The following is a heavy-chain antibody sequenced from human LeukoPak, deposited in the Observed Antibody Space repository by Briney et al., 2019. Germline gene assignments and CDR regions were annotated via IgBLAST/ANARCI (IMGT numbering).Heavy chain of an antibody. CDR2: IIPIFGTA. D-gene: IGHD4-17*01. CDR3: ARDSPYGDYVSWFNP. V-gene: IGHV1-69*06. J-gene: IGHJ5*02. Sequence: GASVKVSCKASGGTFSSYAISWVRQAPGQGLEWMGGIIPIFGTANYAQKFQGRVTITADKSTSTAYMELSSLRSEDTAVYYCARDSPYGDYVSWFNPWGQGTLVTVSS. CDR1: GGTFSSYA.